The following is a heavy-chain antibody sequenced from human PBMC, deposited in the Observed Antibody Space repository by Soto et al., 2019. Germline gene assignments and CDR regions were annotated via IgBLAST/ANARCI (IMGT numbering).Heavy chain of an antibody. CDR2: IYYTGST. D-gene: IGHD6-19*01. V-gene: IGHV4-31*03. CDR1: GGSISSGGYY. J-gene: IGHJ5*02. CDR3: AREYSSGWYNWFDP. Sequence: SETLSLTCTVSGGSISSGGYYWSWIRQHPGKGLEWIGNIYYTGSTHYDPSLKSRITISLDTSKNQISLKLSSVTAADTAVYYCAREYSSGWYNWFDPWGQGTLVTVSS.